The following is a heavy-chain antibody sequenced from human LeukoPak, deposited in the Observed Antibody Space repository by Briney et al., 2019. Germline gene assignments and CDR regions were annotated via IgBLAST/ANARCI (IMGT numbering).Heavy chain of an antibody. V-gene: IGHV4-59*01. CDR1: GGSISSYY. CDR2: IFYSGRT. CDR3: ARGYYSNSYDYWYFDL. J-gene: IGHJ2*01. D-gene: IGHD6-13*01. Sequence: SETLSLTCTVSGGSISSYYWSWIRQPPGKGLAWLGYIFYSGRTNYNPSLKSRVTISVGPSKNQCSLKLSSVTAADTAVEYCARGYYSNSYDYWYFDLWGRGTLVTVSS.